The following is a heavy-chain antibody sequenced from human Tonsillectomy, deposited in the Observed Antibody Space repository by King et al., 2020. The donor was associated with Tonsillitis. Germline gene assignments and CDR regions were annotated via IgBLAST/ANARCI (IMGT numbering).Heavy chain of an antibody. Sequence: QLQESGPGLVKPSETLSLTCTVSGGSISSYYWSWIRQPPGKGLEWIGYIFYSGSTNSNPSLKSRVTMSVDTSKNQFSLKLSSVNAADTAVYYCARDLGYYDSSGYYPTDYFDYWGQGTQVTVSS. CDR1: GGSISSYY. J-gene: IGHJ4*02. CDR3: ARDLGYYDSSGYYPTDYFDY. D-gene: IGHD3-22*01. CDR2: IFYSGST. V-gene: IGHV4-59*01.